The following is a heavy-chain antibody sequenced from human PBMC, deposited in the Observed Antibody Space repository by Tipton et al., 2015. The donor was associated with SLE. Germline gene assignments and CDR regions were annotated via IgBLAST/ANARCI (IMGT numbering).Heavy chain of an antibody. CDR1: GFTFSSYG. V-gene: IGHV3-33*01. CDR3: ARERWLQWDPLDY. D-gene: IGHD5-24*01. J-gene: IGHJ4*02. CDR2: IWYDGSNK. Sequence: QLVQSGGGVVQPGRSLRLSCAASGFTFSSYGMHWVRQAPGKGLEWVAVIWYDGSNKYYADSVKGRFTISRDNSKNTLYLQMNSLRAEDTAVYYCARERWLQWDPLDYWGQGTLVTVSS.